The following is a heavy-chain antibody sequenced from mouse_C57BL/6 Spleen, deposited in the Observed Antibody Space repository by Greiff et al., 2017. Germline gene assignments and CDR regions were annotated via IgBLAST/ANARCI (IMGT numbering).Heavy chain of an antibody. CDR3: TRSAAYYSNYVWFAY. D-gene: IGHD2-5*01. J-gene: IGHJ3*01. V-gene: IGHV1-15*01. Sequence: QVQLQQSGAELVRPGASVTLSCKASGYTFTDYEMHWVKQTPVHGLEWIGAIDPETGGTAYNQKFKGKAILTADKSSSTAYMELRSLTSEDSAIYYCTRSAAYYSNYVWFAYWGQGTLVTVSA. CDR1: GYTFTDYE. CDR2: IDPETGGT.